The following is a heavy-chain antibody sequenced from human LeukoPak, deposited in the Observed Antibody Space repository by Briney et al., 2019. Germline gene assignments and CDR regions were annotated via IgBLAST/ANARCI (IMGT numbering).Heavy chain of an antibody. CDR2: IFYSGST. Sequence: SETLSLTCTVSGDSISRYYWSWIRQPPGKGLEWIGYIFYSGSTNYNPSLESRVTISVDTSKNQFSLKLSSVTAADTAVYFCARGPYSYDSSGAFDIWGQGTMVTVSS. CDR1: GDSISRYY. D-gene: IGHD3-22*01. J-gene: IGHJ3*02. CDR3: ARGPYSYDSSGAFDI. V-gene: IGHV4-59*01.